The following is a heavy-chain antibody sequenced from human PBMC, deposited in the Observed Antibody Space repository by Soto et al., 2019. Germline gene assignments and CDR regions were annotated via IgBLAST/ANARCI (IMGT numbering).Heavy chain of an antibody. CDR3: AKDMYCSSTSCRRSTYYYGMDV. CDR2: ISYDGSNK. J-gene: IGHJ6*02. D-gene: IGHD2-2*01. V-gene: IGHV3-30*18. CDR1: GFTFSSYG. Sequence: VQLEEYGGGVVQPGWSLRLSCAASGFTFSSYGMHWVRQAPGKGLEWVAVISYDGSNKYYADSVKGRFTISRDNSKNTLYLQMNSLRAEDTAVYYCAKDMYCSSTSCRRSTYYYGMDVWGQGTTVTVSS.